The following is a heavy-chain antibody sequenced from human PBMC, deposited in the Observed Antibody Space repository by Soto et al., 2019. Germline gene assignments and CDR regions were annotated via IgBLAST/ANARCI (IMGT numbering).Heavy chain of an antibody. D-gene: IGHD3-3*01. V-gene: IGHV1-69*13. Sequence: GXSVKVSCKASGGTFISYAISWVRQAPGQGLEWMGGIIPIFGTANYAQKFQGRVTITADESTSTAYMELSSLRSEDTAVYYCARDVVRFLERFHSDINYYGMDVWGQRTTVTVSS. CDR2: IIPIFGTA. J-gene: IGHJ6*02. CDR1: GGTFISYA. CDR3: ARDVVRFLERFHSDINYYGMDV.